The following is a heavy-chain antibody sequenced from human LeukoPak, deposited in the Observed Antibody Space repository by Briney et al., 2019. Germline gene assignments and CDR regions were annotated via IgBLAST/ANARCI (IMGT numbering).Heavy chain of an antibody. CDR2: IYISGST. CDR1: GGSISSYY. Sequence: TSETLSLTCTVSGGSISSYYGSWIRQPAGKGLEWIGRIYISGSTNYNPSLKSPVTTSVDTSKNQFSLKLSSVTAADTAVYYCARVSGSVFDIWGQETMVTVSS. CDR3: ARVSGSVFDI. D-gene: IGHD3-10*01. V-gene: IGHV4-4*07. J-gene: IGHJ3*02.